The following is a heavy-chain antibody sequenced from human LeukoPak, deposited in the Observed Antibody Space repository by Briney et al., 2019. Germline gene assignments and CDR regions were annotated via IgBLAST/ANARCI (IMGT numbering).Heavy chain of an antibody. CDR1: GASISGYY. CDR3: ARGSSGSTRRYYFDY. D-gene: IGHD3-22*01. J-gene: IGHJ4*02. V-gene: IGHV4-4*07. CDR2: LYSNEDT. Sequence: SETLSLTCTVSGASISGYYWNWVRQPAGKGLEWVGRLYSNEDTYYNPPLKSRLTMSLDTSKNQFSLKLRSVTAADTAVYFCARGSSGSTRRYYFDYWGQGALVTVSS.